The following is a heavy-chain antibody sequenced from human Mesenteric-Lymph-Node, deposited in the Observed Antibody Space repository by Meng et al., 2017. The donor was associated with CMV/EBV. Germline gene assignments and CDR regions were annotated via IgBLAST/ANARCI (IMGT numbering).Heavy chain of an antibody. Sequence: FSSFAMHWVRQAPGKGLEWVAIISYDGSNKYYADSVKGRFTISRDSSKNTLYLHMNSLRVEDTAVYYCAREYVIAAADVYNNGMDVWGQGTTVTVSS. CDR2: ISYDGSNK. V-gene: IGHV3-30-3*01. J-gene: IGHJ6*02. CDR3: AREYVIAAADVYNNGMDV. D-gene: IGHD6-13*01. CDR1: FSSFA.